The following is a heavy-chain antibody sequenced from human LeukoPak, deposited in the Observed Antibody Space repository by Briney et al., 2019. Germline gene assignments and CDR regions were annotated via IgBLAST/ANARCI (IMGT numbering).Heavy chain of an antibody. CDR1: GFTFTNAW. CDR2: IKSKADGETI. J-gene: IGHJ4*02. V-gene: IGHV3-15*07. CDR3: STLTSRGLSDS. Sequence: GGSLRLSCAASGFTFTNAWMNWVRQAPGQGLEWVGRIKSKADGETIDYAAPVKGRFTFSRDDSKNMLYLQMNSLKSEDTAVYYCSTLTSRGLSDSWGQGTLVTVSS. D-gene: IGHD1-20*01.